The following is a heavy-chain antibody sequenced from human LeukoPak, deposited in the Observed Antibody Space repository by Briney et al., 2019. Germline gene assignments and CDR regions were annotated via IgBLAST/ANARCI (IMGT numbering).Heavy chain of an antibody. CDR1: GFTFSSYG. D-gene: IGHD1-26*01. CDR2: ITSSGTP. CDR3: ANTGSYSIY. V-gene: IGHV3-23*01. J-gene: IGHJ4*02. Sequence: GGSLRLSCAASGFTFSSYGMGWVRQAPGKGLEWVSSITSSGTPNYADSVKDRFVISGDNSKDTLFLQMNSLRLEDTAVYYCANTGSYSIYWGQGTLVTVSS.